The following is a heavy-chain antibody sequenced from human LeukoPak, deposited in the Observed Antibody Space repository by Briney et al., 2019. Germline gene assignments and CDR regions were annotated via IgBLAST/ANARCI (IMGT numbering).Heavy chain of an antibody. V-gene: IGHV4-34*01. CDR2: INHSGST. D-gene: IGHD2-15*01. J-gene: IGHJ3*02. CDR1: GGSFSGYY. Sequence: ASETLSLTCAVYGGSFSGYYWSWIRQPPGKGLEWIGEINHSGSTNYNPSLKSRVTISVDTYKNQFSLKLSSVTAADTAVYYCARYCSGGSCIHDAFDIWGQGTMVTVSS. CDR3: ARYCSGGSCIHDAFDI.